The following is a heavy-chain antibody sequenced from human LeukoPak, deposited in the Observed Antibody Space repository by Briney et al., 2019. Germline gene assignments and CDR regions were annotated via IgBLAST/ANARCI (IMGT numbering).Heavy chain of an antibody. D-gene: IGHD6-19*01. V-gene: IGHV4-39*07. Sequence: PSETLSLTCTVSGGSISSSSYYWGWIRQPPGKGLEWIGSIYYSGSTYYNPSLKSRVTISVDRSKNQFSLKLSSVTAADTAVYYCASISIVAVAIDYWGQGTLVTVSS. CDR1: GGSISSSSYY. J-gene: IGHJ4*02. CDR3: ASISIVAVAIDY. CDR2: IYYSGST.